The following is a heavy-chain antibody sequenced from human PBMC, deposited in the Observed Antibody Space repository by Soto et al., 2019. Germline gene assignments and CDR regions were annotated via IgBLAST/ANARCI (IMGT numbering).Heavy chain of an antibody. V-gene: IGHV4-34*01. J-gene: IGHJ5*02. Sequence: QVQLQQWGAGLLRPSETLSLSCAVSGGSLNGYYWSWIRQPPGKGLEWIGEINHSGTTNYNPSLKSRVTLSLDTSRNQFSLNLSSVTAADTDVYSCARGSGLTRYFDPWGQGSLVTVSS. CDR3: ARGSGLTRYFDP. CDR2: INHSGTT. D-gene: IGHD1-1*01. CDR1: GGSLNGYY.